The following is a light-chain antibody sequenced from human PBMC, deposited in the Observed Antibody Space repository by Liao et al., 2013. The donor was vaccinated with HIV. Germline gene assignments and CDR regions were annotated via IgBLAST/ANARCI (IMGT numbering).Light chain of an antibody. CDR2: QNR. CDR3: QAWDSSTPLYV. Sequence: SYELTQPPSVSVSPGQTASLTCSGDKLGDEFSDWFQQKPGQSPVVLIYQNRKRPSGIPERFSGSNSGNTATLTISGTQAMDEADYYCQAWDSSTPLYVFGTGTKVTVL. V-gene: IGLV3-1*01. CDR1: KLGDEF. J-gene: IGLJ1*01.